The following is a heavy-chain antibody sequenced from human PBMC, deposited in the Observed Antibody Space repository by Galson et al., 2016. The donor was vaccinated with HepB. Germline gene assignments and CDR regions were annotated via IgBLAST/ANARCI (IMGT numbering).Heavy chain of an antibody. J-gene: IGHJ4*02. CDR1: GFTFSRYT. D-gene: IGHD3-16*01. CDR3: ASHGGSPSGLLGATEGLDY. V-gene: IGHV3-53*01. Sequence: SLRLSCAASGFTFSRYTMNWVRRAPGKGLEWVSVIYGGGTTYFADSVKGRFTMSRDTSKNTLYLQMNSLRAEDTAVYYCASHGGSPSGLLGATEGLDYWGLGTLVTVSS. CDR2: IYGGGTT.